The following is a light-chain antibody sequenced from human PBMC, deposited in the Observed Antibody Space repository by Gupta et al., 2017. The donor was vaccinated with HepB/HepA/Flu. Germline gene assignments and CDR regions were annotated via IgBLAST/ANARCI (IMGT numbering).Light chain of an antibody. Sequence: DIQMTQSPSSLSASVGDRVTITCQASQSISSYLNWYQQKPGKAPKLLIYAASSLQSGVPSRFSGSGSGTDFTLTISSLQPEDFATYYCQQSYSFPHTFGQGTKLEIK. CDR3: QQSYSFPHT. CDR2: AAS. V-gene: IGKV1-39*01. CDR1: QSISSY. J-gene: IGKJ2*01.